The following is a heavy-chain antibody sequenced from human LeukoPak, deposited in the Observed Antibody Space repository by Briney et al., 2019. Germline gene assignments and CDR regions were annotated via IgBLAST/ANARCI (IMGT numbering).Heavy chain of an antibody. D-gene: IGHD5-12*01. CDR3: ARGYSGYDWGYYFDY. Sequence: PGGSLRPSCVASGFTFDGYGMNWVRQAPGKGLEWVSGINWNGGSTGYADSVKGRFTISRDNAKNSLYLQMNSLRAEDTALYYCARGYSGYDWGYYFDYWGQGTLVTVSS. V-gene: IGHV3-20*04. J-gene: IGHJ4*02. CDR1: GFTFDGYG. CDR2: INWNGGST.